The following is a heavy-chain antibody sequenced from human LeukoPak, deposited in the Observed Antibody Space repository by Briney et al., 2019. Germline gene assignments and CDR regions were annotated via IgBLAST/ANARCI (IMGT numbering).Heavy chain of an antibody. V-gene: IGHV1-69*13. Sequence: SVKVSCKASGGTFSSYAISWVRQAPGQGLEWMGGIIPIFGTANYAQKFQGRVTITADESTSTAYMELGSLGSEDTAVYYCARVLGEWLENWFDPWGQGTLVTVSS. D-gene: IGHD3-16*01. CDR3: ARVLGEWLENWFDP. J-gene: IGHJ5*02. CDR1: GGTFSSYA. CDR2: IIPIFGTA.